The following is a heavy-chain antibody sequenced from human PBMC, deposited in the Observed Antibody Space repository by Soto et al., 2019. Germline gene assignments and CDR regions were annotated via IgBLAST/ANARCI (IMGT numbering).Heavy chain of an antibody. J-gene: IGHJ5*02. CDR3: AGAIDVEAPLGRAHWFDP. V-gene: IGHV4-31*03. CDR1: GASISSAGYS. CDR2: ITYSGDT. Sequence: PSETLSLTCTVSGASISSAGYSWSCVRQHPGKGLEWIGYITYSGDTDDNPSIRSRASISIDTSRNQFSLKVTSVTAAATAVYSCAGAIDVEAPLGRAHWFDPWGQGILVTVSS. D-gene: IGHD1-1*01.